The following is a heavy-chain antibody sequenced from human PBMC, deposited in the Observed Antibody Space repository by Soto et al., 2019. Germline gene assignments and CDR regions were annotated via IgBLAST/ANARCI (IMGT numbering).Heavy chain of an antibody. CDR3: ARVVVVAAIPFDY. CDR2: INHSGST. D-gene: IGHD2-15*01. Sequence: SETLSLTCAVYGGSFSGYYWSWIRQPPGKGLEWIGEINHSGSTNYNPSLKSRVTISVDTSKNQFSLKLSSVTAADTAVYYCARVVVVAAIPFDYWGQGTLVTVSS. J-gene: IGHJ4*02. V-gene: IGHV4-34*01. CDR1: GGSFSGYY.